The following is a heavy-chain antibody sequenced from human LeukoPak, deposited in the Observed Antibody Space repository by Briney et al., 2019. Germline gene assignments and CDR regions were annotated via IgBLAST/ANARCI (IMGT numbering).Heavy chain of an antibody. CDR2: INHSGST. CDR1: GGSFSGYY. J-gene: IGHJ5*02. CDR3: ARGILKP. V-gene: IGHV4-34*01. Sequence: SETLSLTCAVYGGSFSGYYWSWIRQPPGKGLEWIGEINHSGSTNYNPSLKSRVTISVDTSKNQFSLKLSSVTAADTAVYYCARGILKPWGQGTLVTVSS.